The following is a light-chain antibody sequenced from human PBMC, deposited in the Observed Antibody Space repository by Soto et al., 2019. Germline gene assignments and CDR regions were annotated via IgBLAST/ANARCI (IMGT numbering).Light chain of an antibody. CDR1: QSVSRSF. V-gene: IGKV3-20*01. CDR3: QQYGSSLFT. Sequence: EIVLTQSPGTLSLSPGERATLSCRASQSVSRSFLAWYQQKPGQAPRVLIYGASIRATGIPERFSGGGSGTDFTLTITRLEPEDFAVYYCQQYGSSLFTFGPGTKVDIK. CDR2: GAS. J-gene: IGKJ3*01.